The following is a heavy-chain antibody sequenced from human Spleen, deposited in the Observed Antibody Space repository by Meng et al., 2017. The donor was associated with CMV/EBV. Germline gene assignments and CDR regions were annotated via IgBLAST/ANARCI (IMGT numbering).Heavy chain of an antibody. CDR3: ARGRGIPAAIDFDY. Sequence: SETLSLTCTISGYSISSGYYWGWIRQSPGKGLERIGNIYHSGNTYYNPSLESRVTISVDTSKNQFSLKLNSVTAADTAVYYCARGRGIPAAIDFDYWGQGTLVTVSS. CDR1: GYSISSGYY. V-gene: IGHV4-38-2*02. D-gene: IGHD2-2*02. CDR2: IYHSGNT. J-gene: IGHJ4*02.